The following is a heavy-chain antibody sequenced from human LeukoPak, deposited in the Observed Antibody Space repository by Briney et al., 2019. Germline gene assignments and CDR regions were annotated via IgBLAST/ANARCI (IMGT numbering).Heavy chain of an antibody. CDR3: ARDRAWNYFDY. V-gene: IGHV3-30*03. J-gene: IGHJ4*02. CDR2: ISNDGSRK. Sequence: GGSLRLSCAPSGFTFSRHGMHWVRQAPGKGLEWVAIISNDGSRKYYAHSVEGRFTISRDDSKNTLYLQMDSLRAEDTAVYYCARDRAWNYFDYWGQGTLVTVSS. CDR1: GFTFSRHG. D-gene: IGHD3-3*01.